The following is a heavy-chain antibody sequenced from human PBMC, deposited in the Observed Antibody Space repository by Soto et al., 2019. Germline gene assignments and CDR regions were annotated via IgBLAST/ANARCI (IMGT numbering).Heavy chain of an antibody. CDR3: ARGWKSSMDY. V-gene: IGHV1-69*02. Sequence: QVQLVQSGAEVKKPGSSVKVSCKASGGTFSSYTISWVRQAPGQGLEWMGRIIPILGIANYAQKFQGRVTIXGDKSTSTAYMELSSLGSEDTAVYYCARGWKSSMDYWGQGTLVTVSS. J-gene: IGHJ4*02. D-gene: IGHD1-1*01. CDR2: IIPILGIA. CDR1: GGTFSSYT.